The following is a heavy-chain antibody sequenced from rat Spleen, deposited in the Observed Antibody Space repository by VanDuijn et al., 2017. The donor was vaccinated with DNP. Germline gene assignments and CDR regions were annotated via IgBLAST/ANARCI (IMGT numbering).Heavy chain of an antibody. CDR1: GSSITSNY. CDR2: ISYTGDT. CDR3: ARWNIGTSTLDY. Sequence: EVQLQESGPGLVKPSQSLSLTCSVTGSSITSNYWGWIRKFPGNKMEWIGHISYTGDTSYNPSLKSRISITRDTSKNQFFLQLSSVTAEDTATYYCARWNIGTSTLDYWGQGVMVTVSS. D-gene: IGHD1-5*01. V-gene: IGHV3-1*01. J-gene: IGHJ2*01.